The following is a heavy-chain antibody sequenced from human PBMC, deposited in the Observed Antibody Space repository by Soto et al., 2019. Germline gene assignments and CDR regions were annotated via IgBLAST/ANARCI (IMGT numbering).Heavy chain of an antibody. CDR3: ARDGGDYGSPDAFDI. J-gene: IGHJ3*02. CDR1: GFTFSSYS. D-gene: IGHD4-17*01. V-gene: IGHV3-21*01. Sequence: ESGGGLVKPGGSLRLSCAASGFTFSSYSMNWVRQAPGKGLEWVSSISSSSSYIYYADSVKGRFTISRDNAKNSLYLQMNSLRAEDTAVYYCARDGGDYGSPDAFDIWGQGTMVTVSS. CDR2: ISSSSSYI.